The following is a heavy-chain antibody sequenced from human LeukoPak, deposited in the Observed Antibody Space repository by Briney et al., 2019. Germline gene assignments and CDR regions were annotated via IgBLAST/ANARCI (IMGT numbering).Heavy chain of an antibody. J-gene: IGHJ6*02. V-gene: IGHV4-4*02. CDR3: ARQGGHYYGMDV. CDR1: GGSISSSNW. CDR2: IYHSGST. D-gene: IGHD1-26*01. Sequence: SETLSLTCAVSGGSISSSNWWSWVRQPPGKGLEWIGEIYHSGSTNYNPSLKSRVTISVDTSKNQFSLKLSSVTAADTAVYYCARQGGHYYGMDVWGQGTTVTVSS.